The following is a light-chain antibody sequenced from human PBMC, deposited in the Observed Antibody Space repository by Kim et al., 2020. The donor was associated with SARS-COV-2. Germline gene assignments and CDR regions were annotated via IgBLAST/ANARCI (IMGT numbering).Light chain of an antibody. V-gene: IGLV3-19*01. CDR1: SLRIYY. Sequence: SSELTQDPAVSVALGLTVKITCQGDSLRIYYASWYQHKPGQAPLLVMYGGDNRPSGIPDRFSSSRSGLTASLTITGSQAGDEADYYCSSRDTSGDHVVFGGGTQLTVL. CDR2: GGD. CDR3: SSRDTSGDHVV. J-gene: IGLJ3*02.